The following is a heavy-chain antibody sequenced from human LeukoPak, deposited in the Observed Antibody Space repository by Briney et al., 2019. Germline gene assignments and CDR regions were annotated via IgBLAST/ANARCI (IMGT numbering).Heavy chain of an antibody. CDR1: GYSISSGYY. D-gene: IGHD2-2*01. CDR2: IYHSGST. Sequence: SSETLSLTCTVSGYSISSGYYWGWIRQPPGKGLEWIGSIYHSGSTYYNPSLKSRVTISVDTSKNQFSLKLSSVTAADTAVYYCARDWPPRYCSGTSCYDYYYYMDVWGKGTTVTVSS. V-gene: IGHV4-38-2*02. CDR3: ARDWPPRYCSGTSCYDYYYYMDV. J-gene: IGHJ6*03.